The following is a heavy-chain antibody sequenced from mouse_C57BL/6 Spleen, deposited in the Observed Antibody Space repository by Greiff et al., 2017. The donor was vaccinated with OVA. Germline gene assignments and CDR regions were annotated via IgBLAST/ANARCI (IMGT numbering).Heavy chain of an antibody. V-gene: IGHV1-69*01. J-gene: IGHJ2*01. CDR3: ARGGSSLSYFDY. CDR1: GYTFTSYW. D-gene: IGHD1-1*01. Sequence: QVQLQQSGAELVKPGASVKLSCKASGYTFTSYWMHWVKQRPGQGLEWIGEIDPSDSYTNYNQKFKGKSTLTVDKSSSTAYMQLSSLTSEDSAVYYCARGGSSLSYFDYWGQGTTLTVSS. CDR2: IDPSDSYT.